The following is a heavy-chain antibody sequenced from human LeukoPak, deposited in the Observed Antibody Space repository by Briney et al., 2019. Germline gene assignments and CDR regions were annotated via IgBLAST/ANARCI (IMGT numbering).Heavy chain of an antibody. V-gene: IGHV1-2*02. CDR2: INPSSGGI. J-gene: IGHJ4*02. CDR3: AKDGILTNYLNYFDY. CDR1: GYTFTGYY. D-gene: IGHD3-9*01. Sequence: ASLKVSCKASGYTFTGYYMHSGRQAPGQGVEWMGWINPSSGGINYAQKFQGRVTMTRDTSISTAYMELSRLRSDDTAVYYCAKDGILTNYLNYFDYWGQGGLVGVSS.